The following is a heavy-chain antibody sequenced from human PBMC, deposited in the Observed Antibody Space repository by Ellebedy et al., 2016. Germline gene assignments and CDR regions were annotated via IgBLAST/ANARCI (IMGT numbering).Heavy chain of an antibody. J-gene: IGHJ6*02. Sequence: GESLKISCKGSGYSFSSYWIDWVRQMPGKGLEWMGIIYPGDSDTRYSPSFQGQVTISADKSISTAYLQWSSLKASDTAMYYCARRVVPADNYYYYYGMDVWGQGTTVTVSS. CDR1: GYSFSSYW. D-gene: IGHD2-2*01. CDR2: IYPGDSDT. V-gene: IGHV5-51*01. CDR3: ARRVVPADNYYYYYGMDV.